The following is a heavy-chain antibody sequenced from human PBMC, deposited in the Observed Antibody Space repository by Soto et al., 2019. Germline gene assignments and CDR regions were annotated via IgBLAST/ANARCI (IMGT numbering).Heavy chain of an antibody. CDR2: IIPIFGTA. J-gene: IGHJ4*02. D-gene: IGHD3-3*01. CDR3: ASRGKNFWSGYQAFDY. V-gene: IGHV1-69*01. Sequence: QVQLVQSGAEVKKPGSSVKVSCKASGGTFSSYAISWVRQAPGQGLEWMGGIIPIFGTANYAQKFQGRVTITADEYTSTAYMELSSLRSEDTAVYYCASRGKNFWSGYQAFDYWGQGTLVTVSS. CDR1: GGTFSSYA.